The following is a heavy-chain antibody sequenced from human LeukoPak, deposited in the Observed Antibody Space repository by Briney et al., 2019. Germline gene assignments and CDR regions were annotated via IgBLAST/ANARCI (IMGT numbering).Heavy chain of an antibody. CDR1: GGSISSYY. D-gene: IGHD3-22*01. V-gene: IGHV4-59*08. CDR2: IYYSGST. J-gene: IGHJ3*02. CDR3: ARLGSYYYDSSGYWKKGAFDI. Sequence: SETLSLTCTVSGGSISSYYWSWIRQPPGKGLEWIGYIYYSGSTNYNPSLKSRITISVDTSKNQFSLKLSSVTAADTAVYYCARLGSYYYDSSGYWKKGAFDIWGQGTMVTVSS.